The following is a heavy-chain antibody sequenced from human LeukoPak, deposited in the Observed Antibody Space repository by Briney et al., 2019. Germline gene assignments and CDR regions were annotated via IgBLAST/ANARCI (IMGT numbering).Heavy chain of an antibody. CDR3: ARRAVAGIDY. CDR1: GGSISSSSYY. Sequence: PSETLSLTCTVSGGSISSSSYYWGWIRQPPGKGLEWIGSIYYSGSTYYKPSLKSRVTISVDTSKNQFSLKLRSVTAADTAVYYCARRAVAGIDYWGQGTLVTVSS. D-gene: IGHD6-19*01. J-gene: IGHJ4*02. V-gene: IGHV4-39*01. CDR2: IYYSGST.